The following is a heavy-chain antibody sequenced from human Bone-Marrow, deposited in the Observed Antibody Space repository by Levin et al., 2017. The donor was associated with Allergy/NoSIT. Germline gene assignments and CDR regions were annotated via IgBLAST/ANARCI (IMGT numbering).Heavy chain of an antibody. CDR1: GVTFSGHA. CDR2: IWYDGSKK. CDR3: VRDRQRAFDY. Sequence: HTGGSLRLSCAASGVTFSGHAMHWVRQAPGKGLEWVALIWYDGSKKYYADSVKGRFTISRDDSENTLYLQMNTLRVEDTAVYYCVRDRQRAFDYWGQGTLVTVSS. D-gene: IGHD6-25*01. J-gene: IGHJ4*02. V-gene: IGHV3-33*01.